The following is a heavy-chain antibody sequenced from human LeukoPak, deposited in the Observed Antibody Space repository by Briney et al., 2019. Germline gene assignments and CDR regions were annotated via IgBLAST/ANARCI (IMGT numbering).Heavy chain of an antibody. V-gene: IGHV1-24*01. D-gene: IGHD3-16*01. J-gene: IGHJ3*02. CDR3: AIATCFDAGDI. Sequence: GASVKVSCKVSVHSLSYFAVHWVRQAPGKGLEWMGGYDLEGGKTVYEQKFQGRVTMTECMDTAYMDLSSLKSEDTAVYYCAIATCFDAGDIWGPGTLVTVSS. CDR2: YDLEGGKT. CDR1: VHSLSYFA.